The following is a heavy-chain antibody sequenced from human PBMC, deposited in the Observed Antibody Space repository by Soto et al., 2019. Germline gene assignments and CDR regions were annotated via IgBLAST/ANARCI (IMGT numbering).Heavy chain of an antibody. D-gene: IGHD3-3*01. Sequence: QLQLQESGPGLVKPSETLSLTCTVSGGSISSSSYYWGWIRQPPGKGLEWIGSIYYSGSTYYNPSLKSRVTISVDTSKNQFSLKLSSVTAADTAVYYCARGRNYDFWSGRWYFDLWGRGTLVTVSS. V-gene: IGHV4-39*01. CDR3: ARGRNYDFWSGRWYFDL. CDR1: GGSISSSSYY. J-gene: IGHJ2*01. CDR2: IYYSGST.